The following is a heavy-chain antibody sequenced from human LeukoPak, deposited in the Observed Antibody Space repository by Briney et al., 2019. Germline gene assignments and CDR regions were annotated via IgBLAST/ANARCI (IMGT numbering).Heavy chain of an antibody. D-gene: IGHD6-13*01. CDR2: MNPNSGNT. V-gene: IGHV1-8*01. CDR3: ARAPYTQIAAAATFDY. J-gene: IGHJ4*02. Sequence: GASVKVSCKASGYTFTSYDINWVRQATGQGLEWMGWMNPNSGNTGYAQKFQGRVTMTRNTSISTAYMELSSLRSEDTAVYYCARAPYTQIAAAATFDYWGQGTLVTVSS. CDR1: GYTFTSYD.